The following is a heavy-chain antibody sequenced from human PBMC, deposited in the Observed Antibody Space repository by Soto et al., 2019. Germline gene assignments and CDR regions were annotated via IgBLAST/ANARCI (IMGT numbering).Heavy chain of an antibody. CDR3: ARGPFGVYSIDY. V-gene: IGHV3-74*01. J-gene: IGHJ4*02. Sequence: GGSLRLSCAASGFTFSSYWMHWVRQAPGKGLVWVSRVNNDGRSTSYADSVKGRFTISRDNAKNTIYLQMNSLTAEDTAVYYCARGPFGVYSIDYWGRGA. CDR1: GFTFSSYW. CDR2: VNNDGRST. D-gene: IGHD3-10*01.